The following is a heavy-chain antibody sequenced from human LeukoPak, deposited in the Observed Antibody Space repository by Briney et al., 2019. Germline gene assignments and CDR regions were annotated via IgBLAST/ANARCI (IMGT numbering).Heavy chain of an antibody. Sequence: PSETLSLTCTVSGGSISSYYWSWIRQPPGKGLEWIGYIYYSGSTNYIPSLKSRVTISVDTSKNQFSLKLSSVTAADTAVYYCARARDYDFWSGYHYGMDVWGQGTTVTVSS. CDR2: IYYSGST. CDR1: GGSISSYY. V-gene: IGHV4-59*01. J-gene: IGHJ6*02. CDR3: ARARDYDFWSGYHYGMDV. D-gene: IGHD3-3*01.